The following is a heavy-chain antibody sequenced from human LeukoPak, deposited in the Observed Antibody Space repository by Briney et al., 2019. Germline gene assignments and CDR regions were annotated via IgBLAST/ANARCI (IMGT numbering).Heavy chain of an antibody. CDR2: IIPIFGTA. J-gene: IGHJ4*02. Sequence: GASVKVSCKASGYTFTSYAMNWVRQAPGQGLEWMGGIIPIFGTANYAQKFQGRVTITADKSTSTAYMELSSLRSEDTAVYYCATGNREMDRFRGINWGQGTLVTVSS. V-gene: IGHV1-69*06. D-gene: IGHD5-24*01. CDR3: ATGNREMDRFRGIN. CDR1: GYTFTSYA.